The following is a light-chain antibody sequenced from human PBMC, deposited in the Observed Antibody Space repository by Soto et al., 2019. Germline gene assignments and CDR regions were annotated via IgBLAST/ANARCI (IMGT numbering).Light chain of an antibody. CDR3: QQYYSYPGFT. J-gene: IGKJ3*01. Sequence: AIRMTQSPSSLSASTGDRVTITCRASQGISSYLAWYQQKPGKAPKLLIYAASTLQSGVPSRFSGSGSGTDITLTISCLQSEDFATYYCQQYYSYPGFTFGPGTKVHIK. V-gene: IGKV1-8*01. CDR2: AAS. CDR1: QGISSY.